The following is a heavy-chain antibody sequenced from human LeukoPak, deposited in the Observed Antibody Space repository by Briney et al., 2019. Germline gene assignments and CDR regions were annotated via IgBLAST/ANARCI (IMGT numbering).Heavy chain of an antibody. J-gene: IGHJ4*02. V-gene: IGHV1-2*02. CDR2: INPNSGGT. CDR1: GYTLTGYY. D-gene: IGHD6-25*01. CDR3: ARGGLRGYYLDF. Sequence: ASVKVSCTAPGYTLTGYYLHWVRQAPGQGLEWMGWINPNSGGTNYAQKFQGRVTMTRDTSISTAYMDLSRLRSDDTAVYYCARGGLRGYYLDFWGQGTLVTVSS.